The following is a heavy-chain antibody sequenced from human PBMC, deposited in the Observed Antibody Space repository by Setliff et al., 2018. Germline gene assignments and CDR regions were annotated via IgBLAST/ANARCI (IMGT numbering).Heavy chain of an antibody. J-gene: IGHJ5*02. CDR1: GYTFTTYT. CDR2: INTYTGNP. D-gene: IGHD3-3*01. V-gene: IGHV7-4-1*02. CDR3: AGNNAHLEWLFAWFDP. Sequence: ASVKVSCKASGYTFTTYTMNWVRRAPGQGLEWMGWINTYTGNPTYAQGFTGRFVFSLDTSVSTAYLQISTLKAEDTAVYYCAGNNAHLEWLFAWFDPWGQGTLVTVS.